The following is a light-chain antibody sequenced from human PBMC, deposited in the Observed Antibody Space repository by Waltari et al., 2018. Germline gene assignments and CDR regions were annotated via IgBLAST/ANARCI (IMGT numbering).Light chain of an antibody. CDR2: KVS. Sequence: DVVLTQSHLSLPVTLRHPASISCMPSQSIVYSDGNTYLSWFHQRPGQSPRRLIHKVSNGYSGVPDRFSGSGSGTDFTLKISRVEAEDVGVYYCMQATHWPTFGQGTKLEIK. CDR3: MQATHWPT. CDR1: QSIVYSDGNTY. V-gene: IGKV2-30*01. J-gene: IGKJ2*01.